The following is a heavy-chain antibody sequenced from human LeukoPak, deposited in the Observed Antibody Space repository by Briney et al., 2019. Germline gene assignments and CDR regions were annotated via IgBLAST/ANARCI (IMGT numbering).Heavy chain of an antibody. J-gene: IGHJ4*02. CDR3: AKEIDYYGSGSYDY. CDR2: ISGSGGST. Sequence: GGSLRLSCFASGFTFRSYTMNWVRQAPGKGLEWVSAISGSGGSTYYADSVKGRFTISRDNSKNTLYLQMNSLRAEDTAVYYCAKEIDYYGSGSYDYWGQGTLVTVSS. V-gene: IGHV3-23*01. D-gene: IGHD3-10*01. CDR1: GFTFRSYT.